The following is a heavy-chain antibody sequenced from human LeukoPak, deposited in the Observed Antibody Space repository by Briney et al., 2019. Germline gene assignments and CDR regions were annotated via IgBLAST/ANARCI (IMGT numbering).Heavy chain of an antibody. D-gene: IGHD3-3*01. V-gene: IGHV3-23*01. CDR1: GFTFSSYA. CDR3: AKDPGNTTPGD. Sequence: GGSLRLSCAASGFTFSSYALSWVRQAPGKGLEWVSAISGSGGSTYYADSLKGRFTISRDNSKNTLYLQMNSLRAEDTAVYYCAKDPGNTTPGDWGQGTLVTVSS. CDR2: ISGSGGST. J-gene: IGHJ4*02.